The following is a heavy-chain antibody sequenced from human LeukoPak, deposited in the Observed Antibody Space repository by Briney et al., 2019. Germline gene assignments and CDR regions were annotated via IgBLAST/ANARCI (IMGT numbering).Heavy chain of an antibody. CDR1: GFTFSSYW. J-gene: IGHJ4*02. V-gene: IGHV3-74*01. CDR3: VKVTAAGFVDH. D-gene: IGHD6-13*01. Sequence: GRSLRLSCAASGFTFSSYWMHWVRQAPGKGLVWVSRINSDGTSTSYADSVKGRFTISRDNAKNSLYLQMNSPGAEDTALYYCVKVTAAGFVDHWGQGTLVTVSS. CDR2: INSDGTST.